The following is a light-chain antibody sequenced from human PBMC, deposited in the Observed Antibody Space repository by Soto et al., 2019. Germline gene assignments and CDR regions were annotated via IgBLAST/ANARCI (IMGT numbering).Light chain of an antibody. J-gene: IGKJ1*01. CDR3: HQFASTPRT. CDR2: GAS. V-gene: IGKV3-20*01. Sequence: EIVLTQSPGTLSLSPGESATLSCRASQSVDRNYLAWYQQRPGQAPMLLIYGASSRATGIPPRFSGSGSGTEFVLTISGLEAEDCAVYYCHQFASTPRTFGQGTKVETK. CDR1: QSVDRNY.